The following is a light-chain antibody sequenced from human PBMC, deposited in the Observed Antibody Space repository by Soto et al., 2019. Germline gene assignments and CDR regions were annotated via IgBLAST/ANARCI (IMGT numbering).Light chain of an antibody. CDR1: QSVPSTY. CDR2: GTS. CDR3: QQHGSSPRS. J-gene: IGKJ1*01. V-gene: IGKV3-20*01. Sequence: VLSQSPGRVSLSPGERATLSCRASQSVPSTYFAWYQQKPGQPPRLLISGTSNRATGIPDRFSGSGSGTDFTLTISRLEPEDFAVYYCQQHGSSPRSFGQGTKVEIK.